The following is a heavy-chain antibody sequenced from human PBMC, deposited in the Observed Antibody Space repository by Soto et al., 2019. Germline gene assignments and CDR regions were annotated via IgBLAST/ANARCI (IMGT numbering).Heavy chain of an antibody. Sequence: ASVKVSCKASGGTFSSYAISWVRQAPGQGLEWMGGIIPIFGTANYAQKLQGRVTITADTSTSTAYMELRSLRSDDTAVYYCARRGYSPSHYYFDYWGQGTLVTVSS. CDR2: IIPIFGTA. CDR3: ARRGYSPSHYYFDY. D-gene: IGHD5-18*01. J-gene: IGHJ4*02. V-gene: IGHV1-69*06. CDR1: GGTFSSYA.